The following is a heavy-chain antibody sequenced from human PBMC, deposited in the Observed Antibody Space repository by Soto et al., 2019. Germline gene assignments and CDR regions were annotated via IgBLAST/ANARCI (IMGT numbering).Heavy chain of an antibody. CDR1: GYSFTSYW. CDR2: IYPGDSDT. D-gene: IGHD2-15*01. CDR3: ARHLSVVAPTINYYYYGMDV. J-gene: IGHJ6*02. Sequence: PGESLKISCKGSGYSFTSYWIGWVRQMPGKGLEWMGIIYPGDSDTRYSPSFQGQVTISADKSISTAYLQWSSLKASDTAMYYCARHLSVVAPTINYYYYGMDVWGQGTTVTVSS. V-gene: IGHV5-51*01.